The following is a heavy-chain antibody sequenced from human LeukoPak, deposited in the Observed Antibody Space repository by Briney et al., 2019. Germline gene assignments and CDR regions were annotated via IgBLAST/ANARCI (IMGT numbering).Heavy chain of an antibody. CDR3: ARRYYYGSGSYFPHDAFDI. V-gene: IGHV5-51*01. D-gene: IGHD3-10*01. CDR2: IYPGDSDT. J-gene: IGHJ3*02. CDR1: GYSFTSYW. Sequence: GESLKISCKGSGYSFTSYWIGWVRQMPGKGLEWMGIIYPGDSDTRYSPSFQGQVTISADKSISTAYPQWSSLKASDTAMYYCARRYYYGSGSYFPHDAFDIWGQGTMVTVSS.